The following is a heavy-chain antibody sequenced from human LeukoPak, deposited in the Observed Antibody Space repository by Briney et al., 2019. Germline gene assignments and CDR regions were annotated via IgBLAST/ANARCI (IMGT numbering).Heavy chain of an antibody. CDR3: AKDRSPYNVLTGYQDY. V-gene: IGHV3-30*02. J-gene: IGHJ4*02. D-gene: IGHD3-9*01. Sequence: GGSLRLSCAVSGFTFSRYGMHWVRQTPGKGLEWVALIYYDGGNKDYVDSVKGRFTVSRDNSRNTLYLQMNSLRPEDTAVYYCAKDRSPYNVLTGYQDYWGQGTLVTVSS. CDR2: IYYDGGNK. CDR1: GFTFSRYG.